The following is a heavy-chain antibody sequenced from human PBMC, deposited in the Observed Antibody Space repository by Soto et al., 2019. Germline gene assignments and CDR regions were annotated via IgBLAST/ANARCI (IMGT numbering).Heavy chain of an antibody. J-gene: IGHJ6*02. CDR2: ISAYNGNT. Sequence: QVPLVQSGAEVKKPGASVKVSCKASGYTFTSYGISWVRQAPGQGLEWMGWISAYNGNTNYAQKLQGRVTMTTDTSTSTAYMELRSLRADDTAVYYCAVTGWIQLWLPRDNYGMDVWGQGTTVTVSS. CDR3: AVTGWIQLWLPRDNYGMDV. V-gene: IGHV1-18*01. D-gene: IGHD5-18*01. CDR1: GYTFTSYG.